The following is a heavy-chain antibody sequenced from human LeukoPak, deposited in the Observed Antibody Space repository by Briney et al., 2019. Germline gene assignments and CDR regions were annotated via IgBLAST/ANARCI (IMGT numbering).Heavy chain of an antibody. CDR1: GYTFTSYD. V-gene: IGHV1-8*03. CDR2: MNPNSGNT. D-gene: IGHD3-22*01. J-gene: IGHJ4*02. Sequence: ASVKVSCKASGYTFTSYDINWVRQATGQGLEWMGWMNPNSGNTGYAQKFQGKVTITRNTSISTAYMELSSLRSEDTAVCYCARYDSSGYGYWGQGTLVTVSS. CDR3: ARYDSSGYGY.